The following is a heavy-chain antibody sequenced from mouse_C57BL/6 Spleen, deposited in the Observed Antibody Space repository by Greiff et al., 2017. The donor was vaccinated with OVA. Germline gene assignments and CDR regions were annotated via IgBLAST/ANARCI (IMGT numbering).Heavy chain of an antibody. D-gene: IGHD2-3*01. V-gene: IGHV7-3*01. Sequence: EVKLVESGGGLVQPGDSPSLSCAASGFTFTDYYMSWVRQPPGKALEWLGFIRNKANGYTTEYSASVKGRFTISRDNSQSILYLQMNALRAEDSATYYCARFSPIYDCYYAYAMDYWGQGTSVTVSS. J-gene: IGHJ4*01. CDR3: ARFSPIYDCYYAYAMDY. CDR2: IRNKANGYTT. CDR1: GFTFTDYY.